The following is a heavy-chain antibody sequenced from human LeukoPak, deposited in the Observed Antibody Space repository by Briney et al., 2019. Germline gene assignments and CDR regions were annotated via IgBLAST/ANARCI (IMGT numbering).Heavy chain of an antibody. V-gene: IGHV4-39*01. CDR3: VRQGTNSGYYLLDY. CDR2: IYYSGST. J-gene: IGHJ4*02. D-gene: IGHD3-22*01. Sequence: SETLSLACTVSGGSISSSSYYWGWIRQPPGKGLEWIGSIYYSGSTYYNPSLKSRVTMSVDPSKNQFSLKLTSVTVADTATYYCVRQGTNSGYYLLDYWGQGPPVIVSS. CDR1: GGSISSSSYY.